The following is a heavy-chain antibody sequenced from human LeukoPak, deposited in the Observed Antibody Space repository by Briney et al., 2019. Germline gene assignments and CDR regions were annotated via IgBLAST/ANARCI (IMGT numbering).Heavy chain of an antibody. V-gene: IGHV1-3*01. CDR3: ARRYYYDSSGYYYFDY. D-gene: IGHD3-22*01. CDR1: GYTFTSYA. CDR2: INAGNGNT. Sequence: ASVKVSCKASGYTFTSYAMDWVRQAPGQRLEWMGWINAGNGNTKYSQKFQGRVTIARDTSASTAYMELSSLRSEDAAVYYCARRYYYDSSGYYYFDYWGQGTLVTVSS. J-gene: IGHJ4*02.